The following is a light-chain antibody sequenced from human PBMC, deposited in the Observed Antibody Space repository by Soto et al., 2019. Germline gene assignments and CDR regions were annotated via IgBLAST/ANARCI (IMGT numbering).Light chain of an antibody. CDR1: RSISVW. CDR3: QQYNGYPWT. J-gene: IGKJ1*01. CDR2: KAS. V-gene: IGKV1-5*03. Sequence: DIQMTQSPSTLSASVGDKVTITCRASRSISVWLAWYQQKPGKAPKLLIYKASSLESGVPSRFSGSGSETEFTLTVNSLQPDDFPTYYCQQYNGYPWTFGQGTKVEIK.